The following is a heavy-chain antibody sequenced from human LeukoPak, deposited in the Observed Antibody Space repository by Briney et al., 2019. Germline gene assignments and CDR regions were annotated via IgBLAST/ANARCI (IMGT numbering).Heavy chain of an antibody. CDR3: ARGYPSRPYDYGVYDAFDI. Sequence: GGSLRLSCAASGFTFSSYAMHWVRQAPGKGLEWVAVISYDGSNKYYADSVKGRFTISRDNSKNTLYLQMNSLRAEDTAVYYCARGYPSRPYDYGVYDAFDIWGQGTMVTVPS. V-gene: IGHV3-30-3*01. CDR2: ISYDGSNK. D-gene: IGHD4-17*01. J-gene: IGHJ3*02. CDR1: GFTFSSYA.